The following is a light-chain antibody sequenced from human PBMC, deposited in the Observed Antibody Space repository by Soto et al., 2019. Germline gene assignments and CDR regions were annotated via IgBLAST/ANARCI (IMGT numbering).Light chain of an antibody. CDR3: SSYAGSNNFNV. CDR1: SSDVGAYNY. CDR2: EVS. Sequence: QSVLTQPPSASGSPGQSVTISRTGTSSDVGAYNYVSWYQQHPGKAPKLMIYEVSERPSGVPDRFSGSKSGNTASLTVSGLQAEDEADYYCSSYAGSNNFNVFGTGTKLTVL. V-gene: IGLV2-8*01. J-gene: IGLJ1*01.